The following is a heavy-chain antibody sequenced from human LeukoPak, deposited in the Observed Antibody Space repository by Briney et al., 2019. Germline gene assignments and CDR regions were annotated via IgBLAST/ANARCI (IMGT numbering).Heavy chain of an antibody. V-gene: IGHV1-18*04. J-gene: IGHJ4*01. Sequence: ASVKVSCKASGYTFTGYYMHWVRQAPGQGLEWMGWISAYNGNTHYAQKFRGRLTLTTETSTSTAYLELRSLKSDDTAVYYCARDRVGGDLTGVSLYWGQGTLVTASS. CDR2: ISAYNGNT. D-gene: IGHD4-17*01. CDR1: GYTFTGYY. CDR3: ARDRVGGDLTGVSLY.